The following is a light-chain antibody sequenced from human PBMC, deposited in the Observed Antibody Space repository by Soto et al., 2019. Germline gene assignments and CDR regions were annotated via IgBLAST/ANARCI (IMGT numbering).Light chain of an antibody. J-gene: IGKJ1*01. CDR3: QQYYVTPPT. CDR1: QSVLYRSNNKNY. Sequence: DIVMTQSPDSLAVSLGERATINCKSSQSVLYRSNNKNYLAWYQQKPGQPPRLLIYWASTRESGVPDRFSGSGSEKDFTLTISSLQAEDVAFSYCQQYYVTPPTFGQGTKVEIK. CDR2: WAS. V-gene: IGKV4-1*01.